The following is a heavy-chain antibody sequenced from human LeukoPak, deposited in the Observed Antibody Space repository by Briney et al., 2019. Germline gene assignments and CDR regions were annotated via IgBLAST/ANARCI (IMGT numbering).Heavy chain of an antibody. CDR2: ISYDGSNK. D-gene: IGHD3-3*01. J-gene: IGHJ4*02. Sequence: PGGSLRLSCAASGFTFSSYAMHWVRQAPGTGLEWVAVISYDGSNKYYADSVKGRFTISRDNSKNTLYLQMNSLRAEDTAVYYCARGGDAVTIFGVVTLDYWGQGTLVTVSS. CDR3: ARGGDAVTIFGVVTLDY. CDR1: GFTFSSYA. V-gene: IGHV3-30-3*01.